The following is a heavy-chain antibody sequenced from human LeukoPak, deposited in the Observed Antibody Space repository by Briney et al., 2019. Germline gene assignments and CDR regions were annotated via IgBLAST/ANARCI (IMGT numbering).Heavy chain of an antibody. CDR3: AKDWLGAFDI. CDR1: GFTFNNYG. J-gene: IGHJ3*02. V-gene: IGHV3-23*01. CDR2: SSGSGGST. D-gene: IGHD3-9*01. Sequence: PAETLSLSCAASGFTFNNYGMCWVRQAQGKGLEWVSGSSGSGGSTYYANSVNGRFTISGENSRNTLLQQMNSQAAEADAVFYCAKDWLGAFDIWGERTMVSVSS.